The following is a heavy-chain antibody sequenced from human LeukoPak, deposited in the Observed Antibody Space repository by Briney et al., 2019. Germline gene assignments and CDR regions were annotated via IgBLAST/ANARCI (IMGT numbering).Heavy chain of an antibody. D-gene: IGHD5-24*01. CDR3: ARGRDGYNYDYYFDY. CDR2: IYTSGST. CDR1: GGSISSYY. V-gene: IGHV4-4*07. J-gene: IGHJ4*02. Sequence: PSETLSLTCTVSGGSISSYYWSWIRQPAGKGLEWIGRIYTSGSTNYNPSLKSRVTRSVDTSKNQFSLKLSSVTAADTAVYYCARGRDGYNYDYYFDYWGQGTLVTVSS.